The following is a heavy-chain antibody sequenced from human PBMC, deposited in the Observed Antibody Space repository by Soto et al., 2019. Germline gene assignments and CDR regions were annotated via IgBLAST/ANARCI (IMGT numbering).Heavy chain of an antibody. CDR2: IIPILGIA. CDR1: GGTFSSYT. J-gene: IGHJ2*01. D-gene: IGHD6-19*01. V-gene: IGHV1-69*02. CDR3: ARREYSSGWYTLGEWYFDL. Sequence: QVQLVQSGAEVKKPGSSVKVSCKASGGTFSSYTISWVRQAPGQGLEWMGRIIPILGIANYAQKFQGRVTITADKSTSTAYMELSSLRSEDTAVYYCARREYSSGWYTLGEWYFDLWGRGTLVTVSS.